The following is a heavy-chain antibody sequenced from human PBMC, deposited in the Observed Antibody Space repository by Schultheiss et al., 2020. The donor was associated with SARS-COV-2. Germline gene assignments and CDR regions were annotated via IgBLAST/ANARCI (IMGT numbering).Heavy chain of an antibody. V-gene: IGHV3-48*01. D-gene: IGHD4-11*01. Sequence: GGSLRLSCAASGFTFSSYGMHWVRQAPGKGLEWVSYISSSGSTIYYADSVKGRFTISRENAKNSLYLQMNSLRAEDTAVYYCARVGGKTTVTTTYFDYWGQGTLVTVSS. CDR3: ARVGGKTTVTTTYFDY. CDR1: GFTFSSYG. J-gene: IGHJ4*02. CDR2: ISSSGSTI.